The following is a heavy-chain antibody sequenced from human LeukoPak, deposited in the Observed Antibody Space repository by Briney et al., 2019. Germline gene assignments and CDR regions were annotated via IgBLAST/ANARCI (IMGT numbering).Heavy chain of an antibody. CDR1: GFTFNTYT. CDR2: ITASSTAL. CDR3: AKDLLSGQWLVLGSAFDI. Sequence: GSLRLSCAPSGFTFNTYTMNWVRQSPRKGLEWVSSITASSTALSSTHPVKGRFTISRDNAKNFLYLQMNILRAEDTAVYYCAKDLLSGQWLVLGSAFDIWGQGTMVTVSS. D-gene: IGHD6-19*01. J-gene: IGHJ3*02. V-gene: IGHV3-21*04.